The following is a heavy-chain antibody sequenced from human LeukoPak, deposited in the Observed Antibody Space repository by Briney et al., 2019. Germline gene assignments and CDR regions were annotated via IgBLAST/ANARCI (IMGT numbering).Heavy chain of an antibody. CDR2: IKPDGSGK. CDR3: SSQPAVIDLDF. V-gene: IGHV3-7*01. J-gene: IGHJ4*02. Sequence: GGSLRLSCAASGFSFSSYWMTWVRQVSGKGLEWVANIKPDGSGKHYVDSVKGRFTISRDNAKSSLYLQMDSLRVEDTAVYYCSSQPAVIDLDFWGQGALVTVSS. D-gene: IGHD2/OR15-2a*01. CDR1: GFSFSSYW.